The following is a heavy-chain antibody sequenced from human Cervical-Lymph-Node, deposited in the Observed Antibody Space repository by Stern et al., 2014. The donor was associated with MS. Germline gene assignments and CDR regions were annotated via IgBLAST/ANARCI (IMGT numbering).Heavy chain of an antibody. V-gene: IGHV1-69*01. CDR1: GGTFSTFA. Sequence: VQLLQSGAEVKKPGSSVKVSCQTSGGTFSTFAIGWVRHAPGQGLEWMGGITPPLYAANYAQKFQGRLTITADESTRTAYMELSSLRPDDTAMYYCARGDSEAPIYYFDYWGQGTLVTVSS. D-gene: IGHD2-21*01. CDR3: ARGDSEAPIYYFDY. J-gene: IGHJ4*02. CDR2: ITPPLYAA.